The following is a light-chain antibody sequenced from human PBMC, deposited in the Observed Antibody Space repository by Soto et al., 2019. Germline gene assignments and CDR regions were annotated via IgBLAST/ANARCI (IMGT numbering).Light chain of an antibody. Sequence: QSALTQPASVSGSPGQSITISCTGTSSDVGLYNYVSWYQHHPGKAPKLMIYDVSDRPSGVSNRFSGSKSGNTASLTISGLRSEDEADYYCAAWDDSLSGYVFGTGTKLTVL. CDR1: SSDVGLYNY. J-gene: IGLJ1*01. V-gene: IGLV2-14*01. CDR2: DVS. CDR3: AAWDDSLSGYV.